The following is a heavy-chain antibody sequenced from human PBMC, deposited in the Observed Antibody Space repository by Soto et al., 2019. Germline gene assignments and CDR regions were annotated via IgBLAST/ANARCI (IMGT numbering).Heavy chain of an antibody. CDR3: ARSIVATTYYYYYYGKDV. Sequence: SETLSLTCTVSGGCISSYYWSWIRQPPGKGLEWIGYIYYSGSTNYNPSLKSRVTISVDTSKNQFSLKLSSVTAADTAVYYCARSIVATTYYYYYYGKDVWGQGTTVTVSS. CDR2: IYYSGST. J-gene: IGHJ6*02. V-gene: IGHV4-59*01. D-gene: IGHD5-12*01. CDR1: GGCISSYY.